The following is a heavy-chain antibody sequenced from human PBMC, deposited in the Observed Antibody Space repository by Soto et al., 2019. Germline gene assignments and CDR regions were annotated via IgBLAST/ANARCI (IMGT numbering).Heavy chain of an antibody. CDR1: GFTFSSYG. CDR3: AKDHDYGDYGYYYYMDV. V-gene: IGHV3-30*18. CDR2: ISYDGSNK. D-gene: IGHD4-17*01. J-gene: IGHJ6*03. Sequence: GGSLRLSCAASGFTFSSYGMHWVRQAPGKGLEWVAVISYDGSNKYYADSVKGRFTISRDNSKNTLYLQMNSLRAEDTAVYYCAKDHDYGDYGYYYYMDVWGKGTTVTVSS.